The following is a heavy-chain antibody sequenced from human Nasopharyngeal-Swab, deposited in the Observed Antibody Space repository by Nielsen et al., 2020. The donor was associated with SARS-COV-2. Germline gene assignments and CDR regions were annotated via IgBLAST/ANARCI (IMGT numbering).Heavy chain of an antibody. Sequence: SVKVSCKASGGTFSSYAISWVRQAPGQGLEWMGGIIPIFGTANYAQKFQGRVTITADESTSTAYMELSSLRSEDTAVYYCARDPAWVKQGAYGWFDPWGQGTLVTVSS. CDR3: ARDPAWVKQGAYGWFDP. CDR2: IIPIFGTA. D-gene: IGHD1/OR15-1a*01. V-gene: IGHV1-69*13. J-gene: IGHJ5*02. CDR1: GGTFSSYA.